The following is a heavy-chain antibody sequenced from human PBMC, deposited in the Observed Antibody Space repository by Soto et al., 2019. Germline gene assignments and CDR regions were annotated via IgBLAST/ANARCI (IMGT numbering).Heavy chain of an antibody. Sequence: PGGSLRLSCAASGFTFSSYAMNWVRQAPGKGLEWVSASSGSGGSTYYADSVKGRVTTSRDSSNNTLYLQMNSLRAEDTAVYYCAKGNSWSPALVLDIWGQGTMVTVSS. D-gene: IGHD1-7*01. J-gene: IGHJ3*02. V-gene: IGHV3-23*01. CDR1: GFTFSSYA. CDR3: AKGNSWSPALVLDI. CDR2: SSGSGGST.